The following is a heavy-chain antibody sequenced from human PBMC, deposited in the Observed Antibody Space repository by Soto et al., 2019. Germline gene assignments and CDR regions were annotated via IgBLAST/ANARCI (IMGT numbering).Heavy chain of an antibody. V-gene: IGHV1-18*01. Sequence: QVKLVQSGAEVRKPGASVKVSCKASGYTFTTYGISWVRQAPGQGREWMGWISGYNGHAKYAQKFQGRVTMTTDTSTSTVYMDLRSLRSDDTAVYYCAREGEMPYYYYGLDVWGQGTTVTVSS. CDR2: ISGYNGHA. D-gene: IGHD3-16*01. CDR1: GYTFTTYG. CDR3: AREGEMPYYYYGLDV. J-gene: IGHJ6*02.